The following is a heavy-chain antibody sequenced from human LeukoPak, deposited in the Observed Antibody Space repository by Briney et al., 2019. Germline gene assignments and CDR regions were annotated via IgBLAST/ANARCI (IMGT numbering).Heavy chain of an antibody. Sequence: SVKVSCKASGGTFSSYAISWVRQAPGQGLEWMGRTIPILGIANYAQKFQGRVTITADKSTSTAYMELSSLRSEDTAVYYCARECRYFDWLLGWFDPWGQGTLVTVSS. D-gene: IGHD3-9*01. V-gene: IGHV1-69*04. J-gene: IGHJ5*02. CDR2: TIPILGIA. CDR1: GGTFSSYA. CDR3: ARECRYFDWLLGWFDP.